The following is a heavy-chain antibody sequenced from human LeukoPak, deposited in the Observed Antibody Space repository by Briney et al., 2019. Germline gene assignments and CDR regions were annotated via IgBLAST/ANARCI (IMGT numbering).Heavy chain of an antibody. CDR3: GRAQQGAAGGRYYYHGVDV. CDR2: IYYSGST. Sequence: PSETLSLTCTVSGGSVSSGSYYWSWIRQPPGKGLEWIGYIYYSGSTYYNPSLKSRVIISVDTSKNQFSLKLSSVTAADTAVYYCGRAQQGAAGGRYYYHGVDVWGQGTTVTVSS. CDR1: GGSVSSGSYY. J-gene: IGHJ6*02. D-gene: IGHD6-13*01. V-gene: IGHV4-61*01.